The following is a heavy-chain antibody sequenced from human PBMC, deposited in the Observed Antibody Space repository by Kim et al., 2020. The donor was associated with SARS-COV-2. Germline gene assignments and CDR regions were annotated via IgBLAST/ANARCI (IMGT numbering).Heavy chain of an antibody. D-gene: IGHD6-13*01. Sequence: FQGRVTITADESTRTAYMELSSLRSEDTAVYYCARGGTAKHYYYYYGMDVWGQGTTVTVSS. V-gene: IGHV1-69*01. CDR3: ARGGTAKHYYYYYGMDV. J-gene: IGHJ6*02.